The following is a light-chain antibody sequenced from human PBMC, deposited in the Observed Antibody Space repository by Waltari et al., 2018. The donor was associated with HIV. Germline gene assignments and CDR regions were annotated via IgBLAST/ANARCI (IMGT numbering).Light chain of an antibody. CDR3: QQYGSSPLT. V-gene: IGKV3-20*01. J-gene: IGKJ4*01. CDR1: QSVTSSF. Sequence: EIVLTQSPGTLSLSPGERATLSCRASQSVTSSFLSWYQQKPGQAPRLLIYGASSRATGIPDRFSGGGSGTDITLTISRLEPEDFAVYYCQQYGSSPLTFGGGTKVDIK. CDR2: GAS.